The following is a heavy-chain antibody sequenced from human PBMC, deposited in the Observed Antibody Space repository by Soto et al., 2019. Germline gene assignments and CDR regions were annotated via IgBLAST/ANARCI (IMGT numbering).Heavy chain of an antibody. CDR2: INPKSGGT. J-gene: IGHJ6*02. Sequence: GASVKVCCKASGYGFTDYHIHWVLQAPGQGLEWLGRINPKSGGTSTAQKFQGWVTMTTDTSISTASMELTRLTSDDTAIYYCARGDSTDCSNGVCSFFYNHDMDVWGQGTTVTVSS. D-gene: IGHD2-8*01. CDR3: ARGDSTDCSNGVCSFFYNHDMDV. CDR1: GYGFTDYH. V-gene: IGHV1-2*04.